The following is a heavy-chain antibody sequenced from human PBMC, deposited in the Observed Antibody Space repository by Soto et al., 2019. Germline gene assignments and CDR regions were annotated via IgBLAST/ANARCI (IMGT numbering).Heavy chain of an antibody. V-gene: IGHV1-3*01. D-gene: IGHD2-15*01. CDR3: ARYRYCSGGSCYTYYGMDV. J-gene: IGHJ6*02. CDR1: GYTFTSYA. Sequence: ASVKVSCKASGYTFTSYAMHWVRQAPGQRLEWMGWINAGNGNTKYSQKFQGRVTITRDTSASTAYMELSSLRSEDTAVYYCARYRYCSGGSCYTYYGMDVWGQGTTVTVS. CDR2: INAGNGNT.